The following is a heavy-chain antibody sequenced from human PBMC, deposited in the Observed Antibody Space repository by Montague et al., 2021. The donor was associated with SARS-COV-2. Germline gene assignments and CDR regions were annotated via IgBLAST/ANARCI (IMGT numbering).Heavy chain of an antibody. Sequence: SETLSLTCCVSGADVSRGNYYWSWIRQPPGRGLEWIGYVFYTGNTNYXPSLKSRVTISVDTSKGLFSLDLTSVTAADTAVYYCARITFCTKVNRLGLFYFDSGGQGALVTVSS. CDR3: ARITFCTKVNRLGLFYFDS. CDR1: GADVSRGNYY. J-gene: IGHJ4*02. V-gene: IGHV4-61*03. CDR2: VFYTGNT. D-gene: IGHD3-16*01.